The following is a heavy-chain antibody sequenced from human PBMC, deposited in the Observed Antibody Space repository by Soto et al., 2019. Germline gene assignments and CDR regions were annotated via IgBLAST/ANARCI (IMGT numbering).Heavy chain of an antibody. CDR1: GGTFSSYT. CDR3: VAGIAVLLVDY. CDR2: IIPILGIA. J-gene: IGHJ4*02. D-gene: IGHD6-19*01. Sequence: QVQLVQSGAEVKKPGSSVKVSCKASGGTFSSYTISWVRQAPGQGLEWMGRIIPILGIANYAQKFQGRVTITADKSTSTAYMELSSLRSEDTAVYYCVAGIAVLLVDYWGQGTLVTVSS. V-gene: IGHV1-69*02.